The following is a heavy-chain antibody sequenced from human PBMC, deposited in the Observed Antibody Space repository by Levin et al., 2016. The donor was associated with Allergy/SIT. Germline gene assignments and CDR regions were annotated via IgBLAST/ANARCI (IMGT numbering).Heavy chain of an antibody. CDR1: GGSFSSYY. CDR2: IYYSGST. CDR3: ARDFYDSSGYYHFDY. V-gene: IGHV4-59*01. D-gene: IGHD3-22*01. J-gene: IGHJ4*02. Sequence: SETLSLTCTVSGGSFSSYYWSWIRQPPGKGLEWIGYIYYSGSTNYNPSLKSRVTISVDTSKSQFSLKLSSVTAADTAVYYCARDFYDSSGYYHFDYWGQGTLVTVSS.